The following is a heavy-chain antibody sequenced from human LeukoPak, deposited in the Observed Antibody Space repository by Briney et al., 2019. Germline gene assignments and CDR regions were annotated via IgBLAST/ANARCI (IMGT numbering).Heavy chain of an antibody. CDR2: ICHSGST. J-gene: IGHJ5*02. CDR1: GGSISSSNW. D-gene: IGHD6-19*01. Sequence: SETLSLTCAVSGGSISSSNWWSWVRQPPGKGLEWSGEICHSGSTNYNPSLKSRVTISVDKSKDQFSLKLSSVTAADTAVYYCASSGYSSGWYGGWFDPWGQGTLVTVSS. V-gene: IGHV4-4*02. CDR3: ASSGYSSGWYGGWFDP.